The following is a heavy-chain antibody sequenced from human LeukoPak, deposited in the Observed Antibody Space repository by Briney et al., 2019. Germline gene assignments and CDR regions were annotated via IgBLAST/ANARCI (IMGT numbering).Heavy chain of an antibody. CDR2: ISSSGSTI. D-gene: IGHD3-22*01. Sequence: GGSLRLSCAASGFTFSDYYMSWIRQAPGKGLEWVSYISSSGSTIYYADSVKGRFTISRDNAKNSLYLQMNSLRAEDTAVYYCARERIGYYDSSGYLDYWGQGTLVTVSS. J-gene: IGHJ4*02. V-gene: IGHV3-11*01. CDR1: GFTFSDYY. CDR3: ARERIGYYDSSGYLDY.